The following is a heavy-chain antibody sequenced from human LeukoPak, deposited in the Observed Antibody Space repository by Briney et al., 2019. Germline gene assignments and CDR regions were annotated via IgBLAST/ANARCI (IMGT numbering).Heavy chain of an antibody. CDR2: IYYSGRT. V-gene: IGHV4-59*01. CDR1: GGSISSYR. J-gene: IGHJ4*02. CDR3: ARDQATPYSSGWLDY. Sequence: SETLSLTCTVSGGSISSYRWSWIRQPPGKGLEWIGYIYYSGRTNYNPSLESRVTISIDTSKQHFSLKLSSVTAADTALYYCARDQATPYSSGWLDYWGQGTLVTVSS. D-gene: IGHD6-19*01.